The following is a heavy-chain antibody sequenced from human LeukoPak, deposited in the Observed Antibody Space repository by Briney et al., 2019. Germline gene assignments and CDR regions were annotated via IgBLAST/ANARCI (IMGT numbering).Heavy chain of an antibody. Sequence: KTGGSLRLSCVGSGFIFGDFYMNWIRQAPGKGLEWISFITSSGDSIYYADSVKGRFTVFRDNAKNSLYLQMNSLRAEDTAVYFCARDQKYIDQWGQGTRVRVSS. CDR3: ARDQKYIDQ. V-gene: IGHV3-11*01. CDR1: GFIFGDFY. J-gene: IGHJ4*02. CDR2: ITSSGDSI.